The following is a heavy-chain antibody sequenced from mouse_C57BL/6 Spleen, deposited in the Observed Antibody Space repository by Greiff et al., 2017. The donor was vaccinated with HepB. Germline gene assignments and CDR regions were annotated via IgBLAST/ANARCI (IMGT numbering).Heavy chain of an antibody. CDR3: ARKLGSIDY. V-gene: IGHV5-17*01. CDR2: ISSGSSII. D-gene: IGHD4-1*01. CDR1: GFTFSDYG. J-gene: IGHJ2*01. Sequence: VQGVESGGGLVKPGGSLKLSCAASGFTFSDYGMHWVRQAPERGLEWVAYISSGSSIIYFVDTMKGRFTISRDNAKNTLFLQMTSLRSEDTAMYYCARKLGSIDYWGQGTTRTVSS.